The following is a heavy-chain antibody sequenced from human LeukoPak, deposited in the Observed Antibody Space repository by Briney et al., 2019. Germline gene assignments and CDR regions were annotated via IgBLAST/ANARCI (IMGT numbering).Heavy chain of an antibody. V-gene: IGHV1-46*01. CDR2: INPSGGTTGGGST. D-gene: IGHD2-15*01. J-gene: IGHJ4*02. CDR1: GYTFTSYY. CDR3: ARVSCSGGSCYFPDY. Sequence: GASVKVSCKASGYTFTSYYIHWVRQAPGQGLEWMGIINPSGGTTGGGSTSYAQKFRGRVTITADKSTSTAYMELSSLRSEDTAVYYCARVSCSGGSCYFPDYWGQGTLVTVSS.